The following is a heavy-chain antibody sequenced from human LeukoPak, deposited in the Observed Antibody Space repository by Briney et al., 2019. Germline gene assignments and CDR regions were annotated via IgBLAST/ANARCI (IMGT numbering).Heavy chain of an antibody. D-gene: IGHD2-21*01. CDR3: AREGCIGDCYLFDY. Sequence: GASVKVSCKASGYTFTIYYMHWVRQAPGEGLGWMGIINPSGGSTSYAQKFQGRVTMTRDTSTSTVYMELSSLRSEDTAVYYCAREGCIGDCYLFDYWGQGTLVTVST. J-gene: IGHJ4*02. CDR1: GYTFTIYY. CDR2: INPSGGST. V-gene: IGHV1-46*01.